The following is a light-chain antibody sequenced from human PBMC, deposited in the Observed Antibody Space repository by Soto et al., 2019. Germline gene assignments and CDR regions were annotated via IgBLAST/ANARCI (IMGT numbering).Light chain of an antibody. V-gene: IGLV2-11*01. CDR1: GNDVGAYNY. J-gene: IGLJ1*01. CDR3: CSYAGGYTYL. Sequence: QSALTQPRSVSGSPGQSVTISCTGTGNDVGAYNYVSWYQQHPGRPPKLLIYGVVRWPSGVPDRFSGSKSGTTASLTISGLQAEDEADYFCCSYAGGYTYLFGTGTKLTVL. CDR2: GVV.